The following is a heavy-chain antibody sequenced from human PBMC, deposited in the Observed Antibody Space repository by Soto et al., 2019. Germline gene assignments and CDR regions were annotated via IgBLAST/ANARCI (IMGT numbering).Heavy chain of an antibody. V-gene: IGHV3-23*01. D-gene: IGHD3-3*01. Sequence: GGSLRLSCAASGFPFSSYAMSWVRQDPGKGLEWVSAISGSGGSTYYADSVKGRFTISRDNSKNTLYLQMNSLRAEDTAVYYCAKARAQYYDFWSGYPVDYWGQGT. CDR2: ISGSGGST. CDR3: AKARAQYYDFWSGYPVDY. J-gene: IGHJ4*02. CDR1: GFPFSSYA.